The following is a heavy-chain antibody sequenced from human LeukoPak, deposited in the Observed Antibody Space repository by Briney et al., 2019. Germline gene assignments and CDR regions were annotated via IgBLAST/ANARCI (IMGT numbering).Heavy chain of an antibody. D-gene: IGHD3-3*01. J-gene: IGHJ4*02. V-gene: IGHV1-69*04. CDR3: ARESPIYYFDY. CDR2: IIPILGIA. Sequence: EASGKVSCKASGGTFSSYTISWVRQAPGQGLEWMGRIIPILGIANYAQKFQGRVTITADKSTSTAYMELSSLRSEDTAVYYCARESPIYYFDYWGQGTLVTVSS. CDR1: GGTFSSYT.